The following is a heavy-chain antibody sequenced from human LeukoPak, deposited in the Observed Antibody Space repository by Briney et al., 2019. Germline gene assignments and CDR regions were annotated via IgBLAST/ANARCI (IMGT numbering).Heavy chain of an antibody. Sequence: PSQTLSLTCTVSGGSISSGGYYWSWIRQHPGKGLEWIGYIYYSGSTYYNPSLKSRVTISVDTSKNQFSLKLSSVTAADTAVYYCARERTYYYDSSGGGHGFDPWGQGTLVTVSS. V-gene: IGHV4-31*03. CDR1: GGSISSGGYY. J-gene: IGHJ5*02. D-gene: IGHD3-22*01. CDR3: ARERTYYYDSSGGGHGFDP. CDR2: IYYSGST.